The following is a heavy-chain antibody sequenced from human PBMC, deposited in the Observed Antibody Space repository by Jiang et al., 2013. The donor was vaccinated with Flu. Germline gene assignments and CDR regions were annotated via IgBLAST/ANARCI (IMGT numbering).Heavy chain of an antibody. CDR2: STK. CDR3: ARTQERDYYDSSGYYYHAFDI. J-gene: IGHJ3*02. Sequence: STKYYAESVKGRFTISRDNSKNTVSLQMNSLRPEDMAVYYCARTQERDYYDSSGYYYHAFDIWGQGTMVTVSS. V-gene: IGHV3-30-3*01. D-gene: IGHD3-22*01.